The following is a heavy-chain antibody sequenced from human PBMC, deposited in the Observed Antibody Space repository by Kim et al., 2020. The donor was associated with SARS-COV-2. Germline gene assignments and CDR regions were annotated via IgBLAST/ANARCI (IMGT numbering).Heavy chain of an antibody. CDR1: DFTFTGHA. V-gene: IGHV3-23*01. CDR2: IDGSDGTT. CDR3: LKGGWGWIWDY. D-gene: IGHD2-21*01. Sequence: GGSLRLSCTTSDFTFTGHAMSWVRQAPGKGLEWVSSIDGSDGTTYYVDSVKGRFSISRDDSKNTLYLQMSALRADDTAAYYCLKGGWGWIWDYWGQGTL. J-gene: IGHJ4*02.